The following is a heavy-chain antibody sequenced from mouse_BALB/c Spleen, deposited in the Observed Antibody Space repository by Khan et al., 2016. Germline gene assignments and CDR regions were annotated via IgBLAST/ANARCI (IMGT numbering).Heavy chain of an antibody. Sequence: QIQLVQSGPELKKPGETVKISCKASGYTFTNYGMNWVKQAPGKGLKWMGWINTNTGEPTYAEEFKGRFAFSLETSASTAYLQLNNLKNEDPATYFCARFYYGSSYWYFDVRRAGTTVTVSS. CDR2: INTNTGEP. CDR1: GYTFTNYG. D-gene: IGHD1-1*01. J-gene: IGHJ1*01. V-gene: IGHV9-3*02. CDR3: ARFYYGSSYWYFDV.